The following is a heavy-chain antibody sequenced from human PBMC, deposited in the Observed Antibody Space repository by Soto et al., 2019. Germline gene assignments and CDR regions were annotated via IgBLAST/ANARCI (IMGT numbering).Heavy chain of an antibody. CDR3: ARRYYDILTGYYNGWLDP. CDR1: GGSFSGYY. V-gene: IGHV4-34*01. Sequence: SETLSLTCAVYGGSFSGYYWSWIRQPPGKGLEWIGEINHSGSTNYNPSLKSRVTISVDTSKNQFSLKLSSATAADTAVYYCARRYYDILTGYYNGWLDPWGQGTLVTVYS. J-gene: IGHJ5*02. CDR2: INHSGST. D-gene: IGHD3-9*01.